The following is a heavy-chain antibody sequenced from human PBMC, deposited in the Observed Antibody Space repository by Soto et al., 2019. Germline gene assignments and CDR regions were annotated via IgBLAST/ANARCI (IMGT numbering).Heavy chain of an antibody. J-gene: IGHJ5*02. Sequence: QLQLQESGSGLVRPSQTLSLTCAVSGGSISSGCYSWNWIRQPPGKGLGWIGYIYHSGSTLYNPSLKSRVTISVDKSKNQFSLKLSSVTAADTAVYYCARDQLEGNWFDPRGQGTLVTVSS. V-gene: IGHV4-30-2*01. CDR2: IYHSGST. CDR1: GGSISSGCYS. D-gene: IGHD1-1*01. CDR3: ARDQLEGNWFDP.